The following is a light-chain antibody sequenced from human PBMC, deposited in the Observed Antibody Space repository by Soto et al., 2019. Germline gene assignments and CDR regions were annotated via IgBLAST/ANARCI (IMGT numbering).Light chain of an antibody. CDR1: SSDVGAYNY. Sequence: QSVLTQPASVSGSPGQLITISCTGTSSDVGAYNYVSWYQQHPGKAPKLMIYEVSNRPSGVSNRFSASKSGHTASLTISGLQAEDEADYYCSSYTNSDTLVFGGGTKVTVL. J-gene: IGLJ3*02. CDR3: SSYTNSDTLV. CDR2: EVS. V-gene: IGLV2-14*01.